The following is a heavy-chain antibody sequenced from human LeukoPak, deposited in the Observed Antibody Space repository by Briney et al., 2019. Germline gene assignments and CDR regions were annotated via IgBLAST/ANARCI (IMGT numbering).Heavy chain of an antibody. CDR3: ARGTGGYQLLLYY. CDR2: INHSGST. D-gene: IGHD2-2*01. Sequence: SETLSLTCAVYGGSFSGYYWSWIRQPPGKGLESIGEINHSGSTDYNPSLKSRVTISVDTSKNQFSLKLSSVTAADTAVYYCARGTGGYQLLLYYWGQGTLVTVSS. J-gene: IGHJ4*02. CDR1: GGSFSGYY. V-gene: IGHV4-34*01.